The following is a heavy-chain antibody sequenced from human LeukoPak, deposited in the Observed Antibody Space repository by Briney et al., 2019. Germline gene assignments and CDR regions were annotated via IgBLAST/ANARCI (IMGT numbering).Heavy chain of an antibody. V-gene: IGHV4-61*01. D-gene: IGHD6-13*01. CDR1: GGSIRSSYYY. CDR3: ARDMGIAAAGASDYYYYGMDV. J-gene: IGHJ6*02. CDR2: IYYSGST. Sequence: PSETLSLTCTVSGGSIRSSYYYWGWIRQPPGKGLEWIGYIYYSGSTNYNPSLKSRVTISVDTSKNQFSLKLSSVTAADTAVYYCARDMGIAAAGASDYYYYGMDVWGQGTTVTVSS.